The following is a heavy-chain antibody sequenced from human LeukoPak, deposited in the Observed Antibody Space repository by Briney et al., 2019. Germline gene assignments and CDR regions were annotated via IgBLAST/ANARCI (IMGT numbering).Heavy chain of an antibody. J-gene: IGHJ4*02. CDR1: GGSISSSSYY. CDR2: IYYSGST. D-gene: IGHD2-2*01. Sequence: SSETLSLTCTVSGGSISSSSYYWGWIRQPPGKGLEWIGSIYYSGSTYYNPSLKSRVTISVDTSKNQFSLKLSSVTAADTAVYYCARLPDIVVVPAAPDYWGQGTLVTVSS. V-gene: IGHV4-39*01. CDR3: ARLPDIVVVPAAPDY.